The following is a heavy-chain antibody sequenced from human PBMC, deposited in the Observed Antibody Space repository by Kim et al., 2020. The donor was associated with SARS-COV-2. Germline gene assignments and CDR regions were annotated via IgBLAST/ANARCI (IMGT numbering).Heavy chain of an antibody. CDR1: GFTFDKYV. CDR2: IDRSGTRT. D-gene: IGHD6-19*01. Sequence: GGSLRLSCVASGFTFDKYVINWVRRTPGMGLEWVSGIDRSGTRTHYANSVKGRFTISRDNSRNTLYLQMNSLRAEDTAVYFCLAGFRCYCGQGILVTAS. CDR3: LAGFRCY. J-gene: IGHJ4*02. V-gene: IGHV3-23*05.